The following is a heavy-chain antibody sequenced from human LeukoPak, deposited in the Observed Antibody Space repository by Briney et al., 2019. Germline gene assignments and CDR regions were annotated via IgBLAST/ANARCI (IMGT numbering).Heavy chain of an antibody. D-gene: IGHD2-2*01. J-gene: IGHJ4*02. V-gene: IGHV3-74*01. Sequence: GGSLRLSCAASGFTFSSYWMHWVRQAPGKGLVWVSRINSDGSSTSYADSVKGRFTISRDNAKNTLYLQMNSLRAEDTAVYYCAKDIGTNPQNYYFDYWGQGTLVTVSS. CDR1: GFTFSSYW. CDR2: INSDGSST. CDR3: AKDIGTNPQNYYFDY.